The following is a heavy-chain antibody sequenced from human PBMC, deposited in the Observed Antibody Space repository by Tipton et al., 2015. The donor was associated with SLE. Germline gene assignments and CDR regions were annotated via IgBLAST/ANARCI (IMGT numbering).Heavy chain of an antibody. J-gene: IGHJ4*02. CDR1: GGSISNHY. CDR2: IHYSEST. V-gene: IGHV4-59*11. D-gene: IGHD3-3*01. Sequence: TLSLTCTVSGGSISNHYWNWIRQPPGKGLEWIGNIHYSESTNYNPSLKSRVTISVDSSKNQCSLKLNSVTAADTAVYYCARGGRFLEWLTYWGQGTLVTVSS. CDR3: ARGGRFLEWLTY.